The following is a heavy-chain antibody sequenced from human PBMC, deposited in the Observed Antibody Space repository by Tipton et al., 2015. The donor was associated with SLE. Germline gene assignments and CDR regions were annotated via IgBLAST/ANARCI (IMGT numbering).Heavy chain of an antibody. V-gene: IGHV4-4*07. J-gene: IGHJ5*01. CDR3: ARDCPIAVVIGSASAPTLFPLVS. CDR2: IYASGST. D-gene: IGHD2-21*01. Sequence: LRLSCTVSGGSIRSYYWSWIRQPAGKGLEWIGRIYASGSTNYSPSLKSRVTMSVDTSKNQFSLKLSSVTAADTAVYFCARDCPIAVVIGSASAPTLFPLVSW. CDR1: GGSIRSYY.